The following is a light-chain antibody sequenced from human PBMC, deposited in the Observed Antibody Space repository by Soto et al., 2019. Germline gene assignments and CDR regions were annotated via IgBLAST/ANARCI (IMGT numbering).Light chain of an antibody. CDR2: EVS. V-gene: IGLV2-14*01. CDR3: SSYTTTDPYV. CDR1: SSDVGAYDY. Sequence: QSALTQPASVSGSPGQSITISCTGTSSDVGAYDYVSWYQQHPGKAPKYLIYEVSNRPSGSSDRFSGSKSGTTASLTISALQAEDEADYYCSSYTTTDPYVFGTGTKVTVL. J-gene: IGLJ1*01.